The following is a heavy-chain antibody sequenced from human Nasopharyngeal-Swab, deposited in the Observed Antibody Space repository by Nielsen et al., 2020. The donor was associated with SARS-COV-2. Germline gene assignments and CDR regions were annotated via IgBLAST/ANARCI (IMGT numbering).Heavy chain of an antibody. J-gene: IGHJ3*02. V-gene: IGHV3-48*03. CDR2: ISTTTATI. CDR1: GLGFSSYE. D-gene: IGHD5-12*01. Sequence: SLKISCAASGLGFSSYEMNWVRQAPGKGLEWISYISTTTATIYYADSVKGRFTISRDNAKNSLYLQMNSLRAEDTAVYYCAREVPYSGHDDAFDIWGQGTMVTVSA. CDR3: AREVPYSGHDDAFDI.